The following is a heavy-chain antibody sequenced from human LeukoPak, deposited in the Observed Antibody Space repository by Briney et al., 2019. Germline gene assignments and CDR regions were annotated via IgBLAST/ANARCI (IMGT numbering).Heavy chain of an antibody. Sequence: SETLSLTCAVSGGSFSGYFWGWIRQPPGKGLEWIGNIYYGGSTYYNPSLKSRVTISVDTSKNQFSLKLSSVTAADTAVYYCARHSGTYLGVFDSWGQGTLVTVSS. CDR3: ARHSGTYLGVFDS. J-gene: IGHJ4*02. D-gene: IGHD1-26*01. CDR1: GGSFSGYF. CDR2: IYYGGST. V-gene: IGHV4-39*01.